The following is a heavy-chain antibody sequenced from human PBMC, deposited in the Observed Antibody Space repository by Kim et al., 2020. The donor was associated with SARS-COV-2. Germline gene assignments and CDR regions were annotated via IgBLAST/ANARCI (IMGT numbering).Heavy chain of an antibody. Sequence: KGRITISSDNTKSTLYLQMNSLRAEDTAVYYCARDSGSGPPYYYYGMDVWGQGTTVTVSS. D-gene: IGHD2-15*01. J-gene: IGHJ6*02. V-gene: IGHV3-30*07. CDR3: ARDSGSGPPYYYYGMDV.